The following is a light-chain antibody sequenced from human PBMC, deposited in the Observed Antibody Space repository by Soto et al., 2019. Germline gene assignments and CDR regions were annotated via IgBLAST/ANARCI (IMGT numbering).Light chain of an antibody. CDR2: DAS. J-gene: IGKJ3*01. CDR1: QSISSW. Sequence: DIRMTQSPSTLSASVGDRVTITCRASQSISSWLAWYQQKPGKAPKLLIYDASSLESGVPSRFSGSGSGTEFTLTISSLQPDDFAVYYCHHYGTSRFAFGPGTKVDIK. CDR3: HHYGTSRFA. V-gene: IGKV1-5*01.